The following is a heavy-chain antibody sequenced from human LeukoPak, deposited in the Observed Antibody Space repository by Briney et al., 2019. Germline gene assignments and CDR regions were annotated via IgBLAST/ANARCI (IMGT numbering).Heavy chain of an antibody. CDR1: GYTFTGYY. Sequence: ASVKVSCKASGYTFTGYYMHWVRQAPGQGLEWMGWINPNSGGTNYAQKFQGRVTMTRDTSISTAYMELSRLRSDDTAVYYCARDHYSSGWNDYWGQGTMVTVSS. V-gene: IGHV1-2*02. J-gene: IGHJ4*02. D-gene: IGHD6-19*01. CDR3: ARDHYSSGWNDY. CDR2: INPNSGGT.